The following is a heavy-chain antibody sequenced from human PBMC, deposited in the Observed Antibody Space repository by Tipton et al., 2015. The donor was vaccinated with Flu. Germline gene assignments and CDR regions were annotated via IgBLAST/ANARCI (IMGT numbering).Heavy chain of an antibody. CDR2: IYSDGTT. Sequence: SLRLSCAASEFTVSSNYMTWVRQAPGKGLEWVSTIYSDGTTYYADSVKGRFTISRDSSKNTMYLQMNNLRAEDTAVYYCARVERFLDFLSYYFHMDVWGKGTTVTVSS. V-gene: IGHV3-53*01. J-gene: IGHJ6*03. CDR1: EFTVSSNY. CDR3: ARVERFLDFLSYYFHMDV. D-gene: IGHD3/OR15-3a*01.